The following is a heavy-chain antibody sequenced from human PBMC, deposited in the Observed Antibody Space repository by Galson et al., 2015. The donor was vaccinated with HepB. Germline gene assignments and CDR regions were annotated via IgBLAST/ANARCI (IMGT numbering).Heavy chain of an antibody. CDR2: MNPNSGNT. J-gene: IGHJ6*03. V-gene: IGHV1-8*01. CDR3: ARSHVVVPAAIGPPYYYYYMDV. D-gene: IGHD2-2*02. Sequence: SVKVSCKASGYTFTSYGINWVRQATGQGLEWMGWMNPNSGNTGYAQKFQGRVTMTRNTSISTAYMELSSLRSEDTAVYYCARSHVVVPAAIGPPYYYYYMDVWGKGTTVTVSS. CDR1: GYTFTSYG.